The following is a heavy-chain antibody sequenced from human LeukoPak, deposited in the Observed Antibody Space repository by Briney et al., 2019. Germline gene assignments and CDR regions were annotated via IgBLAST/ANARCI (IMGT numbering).Heavy chain of an antibody. CDR2: ISASGGTT. D-gene: IGHD2-2*01. J-gene: IGHJ5*01. V-gene: IGHV3-23*01. CDR3: AKEPREYCSSTSCPNWFDS. Sequence: GGSLRLSCAASGFTFNNYATSWVRQAPGKGLEWVSAISASGGTTYYADSVKGRFTISRDNSENTLFLQMNSLRAEDTAVYYCAKEPREYCSSTSCPNWFDSWGQGTLVTVSS. CDR1: GFTFNNYA.